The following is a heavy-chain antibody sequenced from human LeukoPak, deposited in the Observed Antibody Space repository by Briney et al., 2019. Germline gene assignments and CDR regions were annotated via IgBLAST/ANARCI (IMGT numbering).Heavy chain of an antibody. CDR1: GFTSSDYY. V-gene: IGHV3-11*03. CDR2: IRSRSSYT. CDR3: ARRMVRGVIIPLGVDY. J-gene: IGHJ4*02. D-gene: IGHD3-10*01. Sequence: PGGSRRPSCAPSGFTSSDYYMSWIRPAPGKGRGWVSYIRSRSSYTNYADAVKGRFTISRDNAKNSLYLQMNSLRAENTAVYYCARRMVRGVIIPLGVDYWGQGTLVTVSS.